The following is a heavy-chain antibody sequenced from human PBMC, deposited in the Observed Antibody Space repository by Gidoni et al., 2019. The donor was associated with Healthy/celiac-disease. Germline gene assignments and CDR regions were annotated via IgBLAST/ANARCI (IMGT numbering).Heavy chain of an antibody. V-gene: IGHV4-39*01. CDR3: ARQGGTTPDY. J-gene: IGHJ4*02. Sequence: QLQLQESGPGLVKPSETLSLTCTVSGGSISSSSYYWGWIRQPPGKGLEWIGSIYYSGSTYYNPSLKSRVTISVDTSKNQFSLKMSSVTAADTAVYYCARQGGTTPDYWGQGTLVTVSS. D-gene: IGHD4-17*01. CDR1: GGSISSSSYY. CDR2: IYYSGST.